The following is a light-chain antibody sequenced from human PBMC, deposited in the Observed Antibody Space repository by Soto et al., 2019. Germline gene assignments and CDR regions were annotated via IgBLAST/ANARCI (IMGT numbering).Light chain of an antibody. CDR1: QSVLYSVNNENY. CDR3: QQYHSLPYT. CDR2: WAS. Sequence: DIVLTQSPDSLAVSLGERATMNCKSSQSVLYSVNNENYLAWFQQRAGQPPKLLVYWASNRASGVPDRFSGSGSGTDFTLTISSLQAEDVAVYYCQQYHSLPYTFGQGTKLEIK. J-gene: IGKJ2*01. V-gene: IGKV4-1*01.